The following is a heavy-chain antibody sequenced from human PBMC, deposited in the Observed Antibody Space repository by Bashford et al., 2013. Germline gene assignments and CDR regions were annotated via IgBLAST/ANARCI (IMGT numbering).Heavy chain of an antibody. CDR2: IKTDGSST. J-gene: IGHJ4*02. V-gene: IGHV3-74*01. D-gene: IGHD3-16*01. CDR1: GFTFSSYG. Sequence: GSLRLSCAASGFTFSSYGMHWVRQAPGKGLVWVSRIKTDGSSTTYADSVKGRFTISRDNAKDTLYLQMNSLRAEDTAVYYCARDFKDLGSWGPGTLVTVSS. CDR3: ARDFKDLGS.